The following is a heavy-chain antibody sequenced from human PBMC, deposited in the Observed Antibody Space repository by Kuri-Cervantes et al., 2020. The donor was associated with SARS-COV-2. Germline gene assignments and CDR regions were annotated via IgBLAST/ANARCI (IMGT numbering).Heavy chain of an antibody. V-gene: IGHV3-74*01. D-gene: IGHD5-24*01. J-gene: IGHJ2*01. Sequence: GGSLRLSCAASGFTVSGNYMSWVRQAPGKGLVWVPRINPDGSYTNNADSVKGRFTLSRDNAKNMLFLQMNSRRAEDTAVYYCARGNSHIEMATILCNWYFDLWGRGTLVTVSS. CDR1: GFTVSGNY. CDR3: ARGNSHIEMATILCNWYFDL. CDR2: INPDGSYT.